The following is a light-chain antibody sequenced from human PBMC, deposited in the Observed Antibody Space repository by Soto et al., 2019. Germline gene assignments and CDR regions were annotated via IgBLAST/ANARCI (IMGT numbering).Light chain of an antibody. CDR1: QDISTY. CDR3: ELYHTFPFT. J-gene: IGKJ3*01. V-gene: IGKV1-8*01. Sequence: AIRMTQSPSSLSASTGDRVTITCRASQDISTYLAWYQQKPGEAPKLLIYAASTLQSGVPSNFSGSGSGTDFTLTISCLQSEDFATYYCELYHTFPFTFGPGTKVEIK. CDR2: AAS.